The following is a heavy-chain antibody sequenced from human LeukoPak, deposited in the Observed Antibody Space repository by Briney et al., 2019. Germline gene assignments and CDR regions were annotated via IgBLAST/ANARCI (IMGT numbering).Heavy chain of an antibody. Sequence: SETLSLTCTVSGGSISSRNYYWGWIRQPPGKGLEWIGGVYYTGTTYSNPSLKSRVTISVDTSKNQFSLKLSSVTAADTAVYYCALYYDSFKRHNDYWGQGTLVTVSS. CDR1: GGSISSRNYY. D-gene: IGHD3-22*01. CDR2: VYYTGTT. V-gene: IGHV4-39*01. J-gene: IGHJ4*02. CDR3: ALYYDSFKRHNDY.